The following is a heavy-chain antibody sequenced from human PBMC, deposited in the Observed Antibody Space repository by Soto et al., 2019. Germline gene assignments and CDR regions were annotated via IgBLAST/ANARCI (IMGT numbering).Heavy chain of an antibody. CDR1: VGSISSDY. CDR2: IYYSGST. V-gene: IGHV4-59*01. Sequence: PSETLSLTCTVSVGSISSDYWSWIRQPPGKGLEWIGYIYYSGSTNYNPSLKSRVTISVDTSKNQFSLKLSSVTAADTAVYYCAREGGYSYGADAFDIWGQGTMVTVSS. J-gene: IGHJ3*02. D-gene: IGHD5-18*01. CDR3: AREGGYSYGADAFDI.